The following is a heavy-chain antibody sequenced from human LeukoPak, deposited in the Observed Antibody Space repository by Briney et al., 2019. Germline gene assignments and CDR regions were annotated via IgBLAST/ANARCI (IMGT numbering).Heavy chain of an antibody. CDR3: ARHEGEWELDAFDI. V-gene: IGHV4-34*01. CDR2: INHSGST. Sequence: SETLSLTCAVYGGSFSGYYWSWIRQPLGKGLEWIGEINHSGSTNYNPSLKSRVTISVDTSKNQFSLKLSSVTAADTAVYYCARHEGEWELDAFDIWGQGTMVTVSS. D-gene: IGHD1-26*01. J-gene: IGHJ3*02. CDR1: GGSFSGYY.